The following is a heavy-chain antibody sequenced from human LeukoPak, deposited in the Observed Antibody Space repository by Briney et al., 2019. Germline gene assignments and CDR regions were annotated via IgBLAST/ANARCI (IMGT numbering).Heavy chain of an antibody. Sequence: ASVKVSCKASGYTFTGYYIHWVRQAPGQGLEWMGWINPNSGGTNYAQQFQGRVTMTRDTSTSTVYMELSSLRSEDTAVYYCARGYYDILTGLNWFDPWGQGTLVTVSS. D-gene: IGHD3-9*01. J-gene: IGHJ5*02. CDR2: INPNSGGT. CDR3: ARGYYDILTGLNWFDP. V-gene: IGHV1-2*02. CDR1: GYTFTGYY.